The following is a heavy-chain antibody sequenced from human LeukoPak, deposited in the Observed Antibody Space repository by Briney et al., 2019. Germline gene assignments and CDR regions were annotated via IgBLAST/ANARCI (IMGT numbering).Heavy chain of an antibody. V-gene: IGHV3-74*01. J-gene: IGHJ2*01. CDR3: ARPRGWERRWYFDL. CDR2: INSDGSST. Sequence: GRSLRPSCAASGLTFSSYWTHWVRHAPRKGLVWVSRINSDGSSTTYADSVKGRFTISRDNAKNSLYLQMDSLRAEDTAVYYCARPRGWERRWYFDLWGRGTLVTVSS. CDR1: GLTFSSYW. D-gene: IGHD1-26*01.